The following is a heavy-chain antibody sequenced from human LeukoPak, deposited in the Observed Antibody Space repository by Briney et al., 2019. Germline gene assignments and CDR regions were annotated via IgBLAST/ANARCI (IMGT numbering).Heavy chain of an antibody. J-gene: IGHJ5*02. CDR2: LSASGGTT. V-gene: IGHV3-23*01. Sequence: GGSLRLSCAASGFTFSTYAMTWVRQAPGKGLEWVSALSASGGTTYYADSVKGRFTTSRDNSKNTLYLHMNSLRAEDTAVYYCAKLPREYCSSTSCPNWFDTWGQGTLVTVSS. D-gene: IGHD2-2*01. CDR3: AKLPREYCSSTSCPNWFDT. CDR1: GFTFSTYA.